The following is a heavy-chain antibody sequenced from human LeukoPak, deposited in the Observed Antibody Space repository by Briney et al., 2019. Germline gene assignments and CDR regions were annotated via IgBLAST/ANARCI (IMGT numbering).Heavy chain of an antibody. V-gene: IGHV3-23*01. CDR1: GFTFSNYG. Sequence: GSLRLSCAASGFTFSNYGMSWVRQAPGKGLEWVSAISGSGCSTYYADSVKGRFTISRDNSKNTLYLQMNSLRAEDTAVYYCAKKLSGIAVAGNFDYWGQGTLVTVSS. CDR2: ISGSGCST. D-gene: IGHD6-19*01. CDR3: AKKLSGIAVAGNFDY. J-gene: IGHJ4*02.